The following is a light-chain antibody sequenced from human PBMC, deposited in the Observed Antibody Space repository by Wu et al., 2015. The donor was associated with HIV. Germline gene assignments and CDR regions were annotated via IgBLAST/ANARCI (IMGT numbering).Light chain of an antibody. Sequence: IWMTQSPSLLSASTGDRVTITCRASQDITNFLAWYQQKPGKVPQLLIYGASILQSGVPSRFSGGGSGTEFTLTISSLQAEDVGSYYCQKYNRAPFTFGPGTRLDIK. CDR3: QKYNRAPFT. CDR2: GAS. J-gene: IGKJ3*01. V-gene: IGKV1-27*01. CDR1: QDITNF.